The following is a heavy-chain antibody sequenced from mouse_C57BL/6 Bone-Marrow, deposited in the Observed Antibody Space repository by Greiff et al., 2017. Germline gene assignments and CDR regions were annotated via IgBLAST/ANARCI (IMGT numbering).Heavy chain of an antibody. CDR1: GYTFTSYW. CDR2: INPSSGYT. D-gene: IGHD1-1*01. CDR3: ARDGSSYGFAY. V-gene: IGHV1-7*01. J-gene: IGHJ3*01. Sequence: VQLQQSGAELAKPGASVKLSCKASGYTFTSYWMHWVKQRPGQGLEWIGYINPSSGYTKYNQKFKDKATLTADKFSSTAYMQLSSLTYEDSAVYYCARDGSSYGFAYWGQGTLVTVSA.